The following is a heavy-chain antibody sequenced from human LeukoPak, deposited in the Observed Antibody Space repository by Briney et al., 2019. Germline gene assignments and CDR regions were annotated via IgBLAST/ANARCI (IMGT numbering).Heavy chain of an antibody. D-gene: IGHD2-15*01. V-gene: IGHV1-8*01. J-gene: IGHJ5*02. CDR3: ASGVAQFDP. CDR1: GYTFSTYD. CDR2: RNPHSGNT. Sequence: GASVKVSCKASGYTFSTYDINWVRQATGQGLEWMGGRNPHSGNTGYAQKFQGRVTMTRNTSINTAYMELSSLRSEDTAVYYCASGVAQFDPWGQGTLVTVSS.